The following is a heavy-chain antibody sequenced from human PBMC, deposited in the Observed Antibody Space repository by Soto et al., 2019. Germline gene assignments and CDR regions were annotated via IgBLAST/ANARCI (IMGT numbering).Heavy chain of an antibody. J-gene: IGHJ3*02. D-gene: IGHD5-12*01. V-gene: IGHV3-30*18. Sequence: GGSLRLSCAASGFTFSSYGMHWVRQAPGKGLEWVAVISYDGSNKYYADSVKGRFTISRDNSKNTLYLQMNSLRAEDTAVYYCAKMGGDGYTRAHNAFDIWGQGTMVTVSS. CDR2: ISYDGSNK. CDR3: AKMGGDGYTRAHNAFDI. CDR1: GFTFSSYG.